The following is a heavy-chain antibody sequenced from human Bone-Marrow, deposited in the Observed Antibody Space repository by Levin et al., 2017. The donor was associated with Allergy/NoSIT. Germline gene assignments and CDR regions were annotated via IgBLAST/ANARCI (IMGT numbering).Heavy chain of an antibody. D-gene: IGHD2-2*01. CDR2: MNPNSGNT. J-gene: IGHJ3*02. V-gene: IGHV1-8*01. Sequence: GGSLRLSCKASGYTFTSYDINWVRQATGQGLEWMGWMNPNSGNTGYAQKFQGRVTMTRNTSISTAYMELSSLRSEDTAVYYCARGPTPGVQPAFDAFDIWGQGTMVTVSS. CDR1: GYTFTSYD. CDR3: ARGPTPGVQPAFDAFDI.